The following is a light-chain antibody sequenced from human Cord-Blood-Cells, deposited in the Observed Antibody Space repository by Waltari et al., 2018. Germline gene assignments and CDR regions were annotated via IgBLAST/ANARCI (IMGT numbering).Light chain of an antibody. CDR2: AAS. V-gene: IGKV1-9*01. CDR3: QQLNSYPSLT. CDR1: PGISSD. J-gene: IGKJ5*01. Sequence: DIQLTQSPSFLSASVGDRVTISCRASPGISSDLAWYQQKPGKAPKLLIYAASTLQSGVPSRFSGSGSGTEFTLTISSLQPEDFATYYVQQLNSYPSLTFGQGTRLEIK.